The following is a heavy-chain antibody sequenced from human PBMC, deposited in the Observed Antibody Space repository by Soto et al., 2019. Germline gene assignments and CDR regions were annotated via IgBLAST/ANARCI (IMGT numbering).Heavy chain of an antibody. D-gene: IGHD3-22*01. J-gene: IGHJ4*02. Sequence: QVQLVESGGGAVQPGRSLRLSCAASGFTFSSYGMHWVRQAPGKGLEWVAVISYDGSNKYYADSVKGRFTISRDNSKNTLYLQMNSLRAEDTAVYYCAKDRRLVSSSGYYYYFDYWGQGTLVTVSS. CDR3: AKDRRLVSSSGYYYYFDY. V-gene: IGHV3-30*18. CDR2: ISYDGSNK. CDR1: GFTFSSYG.